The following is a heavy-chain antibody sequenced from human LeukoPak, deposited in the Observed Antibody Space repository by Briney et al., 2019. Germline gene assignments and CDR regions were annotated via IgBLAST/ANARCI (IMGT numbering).Heavy chain of an antibody. V-gene: IGHV3-74*01. CDR3: VAGMGNY. CDR1: GFTFRTYW. CDR2: ISSDGNMI. J-gene: IGHJ4*02. Sequence: PGGSLRLSCAASGFTFRTYWMRWVRQLPGKRLLWVSRISSDGNMITYADSVKGRFTISRDNTRNMVYLRMNSLTAEDSAVYYCVAGMGNYWGQGTLVSV. D-gene: IGHD6-13*01.